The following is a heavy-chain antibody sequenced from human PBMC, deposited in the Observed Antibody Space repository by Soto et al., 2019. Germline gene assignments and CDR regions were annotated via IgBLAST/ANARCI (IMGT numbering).Heavy chain of an antibody. CDR3: AQDSRPAAPYYYYDMDV. Sequence: GSLRLSCAASGFTFSSYALTWVRQAPGKGLEWVSAISGSGGSTYYADSVKGRFTISRDNTKNTLSLQINSLRAEDTAIYFCAQDSRPAAPYYYYDMDVWGQGTTVTVSS. V-gene: IGHV3-23*01. D-gene: IGHD2-2*01. CDR1: GFTFSSYA. J-gene: IGHJ6*02. CDR2: ISGSGGST.